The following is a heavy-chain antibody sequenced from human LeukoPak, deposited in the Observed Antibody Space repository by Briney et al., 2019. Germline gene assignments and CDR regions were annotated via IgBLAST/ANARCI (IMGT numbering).Heavy chain of an antibody. CDR1: GFTFSSYW. J-gene: IGHJ4*02. Sequence: GGSLRLSCAASGFTFSSYWMSWVRQAPGKGLEWAANIKQDGSEKYYVDSVKGRFTISRDNAKNSLYLQMNSLRAEDTAVYYCARDAPGITIFGAGWGQGTLVTVSS. CDR2: IKQDGSEK. V-gene: IGHV3-7*01. CDR3: ARDAPGITIFGAG. D-gene: IGHD3-3*01.